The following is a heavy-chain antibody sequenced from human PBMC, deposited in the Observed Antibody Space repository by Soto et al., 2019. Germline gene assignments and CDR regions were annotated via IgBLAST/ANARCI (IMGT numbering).Heavy chain of an antibody. CDR3: TTGSVEGY. CDR2: IKTKTQGETT. Sequence: EVQLVESGGGLVKPGESLRLSCAVSGFTISSAWMNWVRQAPGKGLEWVGRIKTKTQGETTDYAAPVKGRFTISRDDSKNTLSLQMNSLKIEDTAVYYCTTGSVEGYWGQGTLVTVSS. CDR1: GFTISSAW. V-gene: IGHV3-15*07. D-gene: IGHD1-26*01. J-gene: IGHJ4*02.